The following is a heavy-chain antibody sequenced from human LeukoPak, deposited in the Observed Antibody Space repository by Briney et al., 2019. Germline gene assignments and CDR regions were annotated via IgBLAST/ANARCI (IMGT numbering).Heavy chain of an antibody. CDR1: GGSISSYY. J-gene: IGHJ4*02. D-gene: IGHD6-25*01. CDR3: ARRPAEGYFDY. Sequence: SETLSLTCTVSGGSISSYYWSWIRQPPGKGLEWSGYICYSGRTNYNPSLKSRVTLSVDTSKNQFSLKLSSVSAADTAVYYCARRPAEGYFDYWGQGTLVTVSS. CDR2: ICYSGRT. V-gene: IGHV4-59*01.